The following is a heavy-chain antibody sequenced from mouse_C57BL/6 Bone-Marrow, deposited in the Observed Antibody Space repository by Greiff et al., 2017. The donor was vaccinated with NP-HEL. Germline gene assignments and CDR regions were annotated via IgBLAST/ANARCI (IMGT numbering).Heavy chain of an antibody. J-gene: IGHJ1*03. V-gene: IGHV5-16*01. CDR1: GFTFSDYY. Sequence: EVKVVESEGGLVQPGSSMKLSCTASGFTFSDYYMAWVRQVPEKGLEWVANINYDGSSTYYLDSLKSRFIISRDNAKNILYLQMSSLKSEDTATYYCARERVTTRGRYFDVWGTGTTVTVSS. D-gene: IGHD2-2*01. CDR2: INYDGSST. CDR3: ARERVTTRGRYFDV.